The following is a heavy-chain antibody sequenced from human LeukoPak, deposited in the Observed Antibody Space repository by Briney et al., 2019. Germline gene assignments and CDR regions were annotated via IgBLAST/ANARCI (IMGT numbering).Heavy chain of an antibody. CDR1: GFTFRTYG. V-gene: IGHV3-30*02. D-gene: IGHD3-16*01. CDR2: IRFDGNTE. CDR3: ANGGGYFLH. Sequence: GGSLRLSCVASGFTFRTYGMHWVRQAPGKGLEWVAFIRFDGNTEKYADSVEGRFTVSRDNAKNTLYLQMDTLRPEDTALYYCANGGGYFLHWGQSTLVTVAS. J-gene: IGHJ1*01.